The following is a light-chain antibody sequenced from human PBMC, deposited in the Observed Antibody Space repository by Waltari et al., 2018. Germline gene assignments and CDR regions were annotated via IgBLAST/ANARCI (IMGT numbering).Light chain of an antibody. CDR1: SSDIGSYNL. CDR3: CSYAGSSTFV. V-gene: IGLV2-23*03. Sequence: QSALTQPASVSGSPGQSITISCTGTSSDIGSYNLVSWYQQHPGKAPKLMIFEGNRRASAISNRFSGSKSGNTASLPISGLQAEDEADYYCCSYAGSSTFVFGTGTKVTVL. J-gene: IGLJ1*01. CDR2: EGN.